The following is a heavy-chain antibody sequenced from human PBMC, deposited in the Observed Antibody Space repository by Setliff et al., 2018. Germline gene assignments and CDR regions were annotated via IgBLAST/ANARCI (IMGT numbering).Heavy chain of an antibody. D-gene: IGHD2-15*01. Sequence: SVKVSCKASGGTFSSYAISWVRQAPGQGLEWMGGIIPIFGTANYAQKFQGRVTITTDESTSTAYMELRSLKSGDTAVYYCARGFSESLTPYFDYWGQGTLVTVSS. J-gene: IGHJ4*02. CDR2: IIPIFGTA. CDR3: ARGFSESLTPYFDY. CDR1: GGTFSSYA. V-gene: IGHV1-69*05.